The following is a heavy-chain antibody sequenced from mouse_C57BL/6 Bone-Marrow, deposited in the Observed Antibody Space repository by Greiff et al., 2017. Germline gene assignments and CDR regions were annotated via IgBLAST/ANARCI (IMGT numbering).Heavy chain of an antibody. CDR2: IWSGGST. CDR3: ARGDYGNYVGYFDV. Sequence: QVQLKESGPGLVQPSQSLSITCTVSGFSLTSYGVHWVRQSPGKGLEWLGVIWSGGSTDYNAAFISRLSISKDNSKSQVFFKMNSLQADDTAIYYCARGDYGNYVGYFDVWGTGTTVTVSS. CDR1: GFSLTSYG. J-gene: IGHJ1*03. V-gene: IGHV2-2*01. D-gene: IGHD2-1*01.